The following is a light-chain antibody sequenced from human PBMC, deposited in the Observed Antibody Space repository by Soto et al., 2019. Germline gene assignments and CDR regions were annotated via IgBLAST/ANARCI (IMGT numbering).Light chain of an antibody. J-gene: IGLJ3*02. CDR1: SGSVSTSYY. CDR2: STN. Sequence: QTVVTQEPSFSVSPGRTVTLTCGLSSGSVSTSYYPSWYQQTPGQAPRTLIYSTNTRSSGVPDRFSGSILGNKAALTITGAQADDVSDYYCVLYMGSVIGVFGGGTKLTDL. V-gene: IGLV8-61*01. CDR3: VLYMGSVIGV.